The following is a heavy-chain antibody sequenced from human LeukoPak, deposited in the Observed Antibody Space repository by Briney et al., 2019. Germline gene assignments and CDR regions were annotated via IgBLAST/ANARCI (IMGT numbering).Heavy chain of an antibody. Sequence: AAVKVSCKASGYSYTDHYLHWLRQAPGQGLEWMGWIHTNSGDTNYAQNFQGRVSLTRDTSISTAYMELIRLRSDDTSVYYCARDHNWGPDYWGQGTLVSVSS. CDR1: GYSYTDHY. V-gene: IGHV1-2*02. CDR2: IHTNSGDT. CDR3: ARDHNWGPDY. J-gene: IGHJ4*02. D-gene: IGHD7-27*01.